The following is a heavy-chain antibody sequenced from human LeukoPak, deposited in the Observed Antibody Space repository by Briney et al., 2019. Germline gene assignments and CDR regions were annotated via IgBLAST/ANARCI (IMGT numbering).Heavy chain of an antibody. CDR1: GFTFSSYG. J-gene: IGHJ4*02. V-gene: IGHV3-30*02. CDR3: AKDRVATTVIDY. Sequence: PGGSLRLSCAASGFTFSSYGMHWVRQAPGKGPEWVAFIRYDGSNKYYADSVKGRFTISRDNSKNTLYLQMNSLRAEDTAVYYCAKDRVATTVIDYWGQGTLVTVSS. D-gene: IGHD5-12*01. CDR2: IRYDGSNK.